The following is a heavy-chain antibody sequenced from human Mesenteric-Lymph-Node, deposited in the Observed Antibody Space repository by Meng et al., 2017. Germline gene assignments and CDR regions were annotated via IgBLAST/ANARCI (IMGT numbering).Heavy chain of an antibody. V-gene: IGHV4-31*03. CDR3: ARGSSWYGTFDP. CDR1: GGSISSGGYY. Sequence: SETLSLTCTVSGGSISSGGYYWSWIRQHPGKGLEWIGYIYYSGSTYYNPSLKSRVTMSVDTSKNQFSLKLISVTAADTAIYYCARGSSWYGTFDPWGQGTLVTVSS. CDR2: IYYSGST. D-gene: IGHD6-13*01. J-gene: IGHJ5*02.